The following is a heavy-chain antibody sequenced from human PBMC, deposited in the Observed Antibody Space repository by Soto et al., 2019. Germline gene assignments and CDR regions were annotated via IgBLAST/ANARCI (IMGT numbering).Heavy chain of an antibody. CDR1: GGSISSSSYY. D-gene: IGHD3-10*01. CDR3: ARQVPLPYYYGSGSVDY. CDR2: IYYSGST. V-gene: IGHV4-39*01. Sequence: SETLSLTCTVSGGSISSSSYYWGWIRQPPGKGLEWIGSIYYSGSTYYNPSLKSRVTISVDTSKNQFSLKLSSVTAADTAVYYCARQVPLPYYYGSGSVDYWGQGTLVTVSS. J-gene: IGHJ4*02.